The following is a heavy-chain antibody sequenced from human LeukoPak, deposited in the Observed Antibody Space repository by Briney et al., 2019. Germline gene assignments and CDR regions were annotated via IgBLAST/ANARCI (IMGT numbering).Heavy chain of an antibody. V-gene: IGHV3-64*01. J-gene: IGHJ4*02. D-gene: IGHD4-17*01. CDR2: ISSDGDST. CDR3: ARSEQQDFGDYEFDY. Sequence: GGSLRLSCAASGFTFSTYAMHWVRQAPGKGLECVSAISSDGDSTYYANSVKGRFTISRDNSKNTPYLQMGSLRAEDMAVYYCARSEQQDFGDYEFDYWGQGTLVTVSS. CDR1: GFTFSTYA.